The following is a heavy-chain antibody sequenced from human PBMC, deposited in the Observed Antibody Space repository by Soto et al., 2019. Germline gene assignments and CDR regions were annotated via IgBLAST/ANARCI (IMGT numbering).Heavy chain of an antibody. Sequence: LRLSCAASGFTFSSYAMSWVRQAPGKGLEWIGYIYYSGSTYYNPSLKSRATISVDTSKNQFSLKLSSVTAADTAVYYCARDSLDANWFDPWGQGTLVTVSS. J-gene: IGHJ5*02. D-gene: IGHD2-2*03. CDR2: IYYSGST. CDR3: ARDSLDANWFDP. CDR1: GFTFSSYA. V-gene: IGHV4-31*02.